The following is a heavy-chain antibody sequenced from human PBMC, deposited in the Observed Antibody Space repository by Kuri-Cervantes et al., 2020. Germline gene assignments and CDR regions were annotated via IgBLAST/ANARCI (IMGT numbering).Heavy chain of an antibody. V-gene: IGHV3-30-3*01. Sequence: GESLKTYCAAPGFTFSSYAMHWVRQAPGKGLEWVAVISYDGCNEYYAESVKGRFTLSRDNAKNSLYLQMNSLRAEDTAVYYCASPYCSSTSCYTGGYFQHWGQGTLVTVSS. CDR2: ISYDGCNE. J-gene: IGHJ1*01. CDR1: GFTFSSYA. D-gene: IGHD2-2*02. CDR3: ASPYCSSTSCYTGGYFQH.